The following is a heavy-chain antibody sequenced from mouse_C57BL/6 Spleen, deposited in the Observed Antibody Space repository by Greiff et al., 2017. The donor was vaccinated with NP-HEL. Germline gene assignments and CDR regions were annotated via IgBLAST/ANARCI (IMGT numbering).Heavy chain of an antibody. CDR1: GYSITSGYY. J-gene: IGHJ4*01. V-gene: IGHV3-6*01. CDR2: ISYDGSN. CDR3: LLLTGTGYYAMDY. Sequence: EVQLQQSGPGLVKPSQSLSLTCSVTGYSITSGYYWNWIRQFPGNKLEWMGYISYDGSNNYNPSLKNRISITRDTSKNQFFLKLNSVTTEDTATYYCLLLTGTGYYAMDYWGQGTSVTVSS. D-gene: IGHD4-1*01.